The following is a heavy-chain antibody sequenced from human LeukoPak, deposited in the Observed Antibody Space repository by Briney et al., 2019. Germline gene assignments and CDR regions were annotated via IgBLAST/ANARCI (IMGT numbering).Heavy chain of an antibody. CDR3: ARTDSSGYYVWGAFDI. V-gene: IGHV4-59*08. D-gene: IGHD3-22*01. J-gene: IGHJ3*02. CDR1: GGSISSYY. CDR2: IYYSGST. Sequence: SETLSLTCTVSGGSISSYYWSWIRQPPGRGLEWIGYIYYSGSTNYNPSLKSRVTISVDTSKNQFSLKPSSVTAADTAVYYCARTDSSGYYVWGAFDIWGQGTMVTVSS.